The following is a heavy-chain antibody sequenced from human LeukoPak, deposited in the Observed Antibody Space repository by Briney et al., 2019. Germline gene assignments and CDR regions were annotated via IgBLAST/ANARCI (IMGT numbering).Heavy chain of an antibody. Sequence: PGGSLRLSCAASGFTFSSYGMHWVRQAPGKGLEWVAVISYDGSNKYYADSVKGRFTISRDNSKNTLYLQMNSLRAEDTAEYYCAKDLDTAMTRYYYYGMDVWGQGTTVTVSS. CDR1: GFTFSSYG. J-gene: IGHJ6*02. D-gene: IGHD5-18*01. CDR2: ISYDGSNK. V-gene: IGHV3-30*18. CDR3: AKDLDTAMTRYYYYGMDV.